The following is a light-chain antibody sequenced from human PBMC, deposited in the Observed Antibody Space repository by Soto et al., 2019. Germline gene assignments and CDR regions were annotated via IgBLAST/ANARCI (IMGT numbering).Light chain of an antibody. Sequence: EIVLTQSPGTLSLSPGERATLSCRASQSVSSTYLAWYQQKPGQAPRPLIYGASSRATGIPDRFSGSGSGTDFTLTISRLEPEDFAVYYCQHYGSSSRTFGQGTKGDIK. V-gene: IGKV3-20*01. CDR1: QSVSSTY. CDR2: GAS. J-gene: IGKJ1*01. CDR3: QHYGSSSRT.